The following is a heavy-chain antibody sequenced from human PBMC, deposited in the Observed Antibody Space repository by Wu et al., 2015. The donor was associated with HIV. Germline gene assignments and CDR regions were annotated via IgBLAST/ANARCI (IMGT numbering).Heavy chain of an antibody. CDR3: TRSSFAGSSDTWHSFDK. CDR2: IVPLFDAP. J-gene: IGHJ4*02. V-gene: IGHV1-69*13. D-gene: IGHD1-14*01. CDR1: GGTFSTYA. Sequence: QVQLVQSGAEVKKPGSSVRVSCKASGGTFSTYAINWVRQAPGQGLEWMGRIVPLFDAPNYAQRFHDRLAITADGSTPTAYMELRNLRSEDTAVYFCTRSSFAGSSDTWHSFDKWGQGTLVTVSS.